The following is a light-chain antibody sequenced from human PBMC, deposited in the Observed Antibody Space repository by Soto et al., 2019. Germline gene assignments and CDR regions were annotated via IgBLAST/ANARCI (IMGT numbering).Light chain of an antibody. CDR1: QSVSNNY. CDR2: GAS. V-gene: IGKV3-20*01. CDR3: QQYGSSGT. Sequence: EIGLTQSPGTLSLYPGERATLSCRASQSVSNNYLAWYQQKPGQAPRLLIYGASNRATGIPDRFSGSGSGTDFTLTISRLEPEDFAVYYCQQYGSSGTFGQGTKVDI. J-gene: IGKJ1*01.